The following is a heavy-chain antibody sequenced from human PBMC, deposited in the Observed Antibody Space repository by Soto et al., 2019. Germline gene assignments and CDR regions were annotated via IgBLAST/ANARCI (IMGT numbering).Heavy chain of an antibody. V-gene: IGHV3-7*01. CDR3: ARGVDDYADYRFDY. CDR2: IQQDGRDK. Sequence: EVQLVESGGGLVQPGGSLRLSCAASGFTFRNYWMSWVRQAPGKGLEWVANIQQDGRDKYYVDSVRGRFTISRDNARNSLYLQMNSLRAEDTAVYYCARGVDDYADYRFDYWGQGTLVTVSS. J-gene: IGHJ4*02. CDR1: GFTFRNYW. D-gene: IGHD4-17*01.